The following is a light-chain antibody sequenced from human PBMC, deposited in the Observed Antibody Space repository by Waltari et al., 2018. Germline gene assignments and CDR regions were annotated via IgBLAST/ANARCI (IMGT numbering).Light chain of an antibody. Sequence: QSALTQPASVSGSPGQSITISCTGPSSDVRAYANVYWYQQHPGKAPKLMIYDLPNRPSGVSNRFSGSKSGNTASLTISGLQAEDEADYYCSSYRGSFTLVFGGGTKVTVL. J-gene: IGLJ3*02. CDR1: SSDVRAYAN. V-gene: IGLV2-14*03. CDR2: DLP. CDR3: SSYRGSFTLV.